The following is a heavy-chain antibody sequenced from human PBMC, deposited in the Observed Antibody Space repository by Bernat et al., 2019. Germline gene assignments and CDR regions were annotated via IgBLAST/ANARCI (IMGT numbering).Heavy chain of an antibody. CDR2: IWYDGSNK. CDR1: GFTFSSYG. Sequence: VQLVESGGGLVQPGGSLRLSCAASGFTFSSYGMHWVRQAPGKGLEWVAVIWYDGSNKYYADSVKGRFTISRDNAKNSLYLQMNSLRVEDTAVYYCTRGRCSGGSCYADYWGQGTLVTVSS. CDR3: TRGRCSGGSCYADY. D-gene: IGHD2-15*01. V-gene: IGHV3-33*01. J-gene: IGHJ4*02.